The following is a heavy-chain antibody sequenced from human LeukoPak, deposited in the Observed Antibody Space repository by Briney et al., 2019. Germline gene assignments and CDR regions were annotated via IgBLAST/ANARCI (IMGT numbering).Heavy chain of an antibody. D-gene: IGHD3-10*01. V-gene: IGHV4-31*03. J-gene: IGHJ6*02. CDR3: ARDKRYYGSGSTNYYYYYGMDV. Sequence: PSETLSLTCTVSGGSISSGGYYWSWIRQHPGKGLEWIGYMYYTGSTYYNPSLKSRVTISVDTSKNQFSLKLSSVTAADTAVYYCARDKRYYGSGSTNYYYYYGMDVWGQGTTVTVSS. CDR2: MYYTGST. CDR1: GGSISSGGYY.